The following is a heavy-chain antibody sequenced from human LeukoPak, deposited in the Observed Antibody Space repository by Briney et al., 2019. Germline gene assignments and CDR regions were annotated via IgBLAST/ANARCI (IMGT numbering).Heavy chain of an antibody. J-gene: IGHJ3*02. D-gene: IGHD3-16*01. CDR1: GFTFSSYS. CDR3: ARVGAEDAFDI. V-gene: IGHV3-21*01. Sequence: GGSLRLSCAASGFTFSSYSMNRVRQAPGKGLEWVSSISSSSSYIYYADSVKGRFTISRDNAKNSLYLQMNSLRAEDTAVYYCARVGAEDAFDIWGQGTMVTVSS. CDR2: ISSSSSYI.